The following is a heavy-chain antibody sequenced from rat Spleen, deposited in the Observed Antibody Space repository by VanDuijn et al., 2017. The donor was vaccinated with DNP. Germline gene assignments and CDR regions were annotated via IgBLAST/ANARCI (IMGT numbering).Heavy chain of an antibody. Sequence: EVQLQESGPGLVKPSQSLSLTCSVTGYSITSNHKWSWIRKFPGNELEWMGYINNAGSTNYNPSLKSRFSITRDTSKNQFFLQVNSVRNEDTATYYCARGTQGFDYWGQGVMVTVSS. J-gene: IGHJ2*01. D-gene: IGHD1-11*01. CDR1: GYSITSNHK. V-gene: IGHV3-3*01. CDR3: ARGTQGFDY. CDR2: INNAGST.